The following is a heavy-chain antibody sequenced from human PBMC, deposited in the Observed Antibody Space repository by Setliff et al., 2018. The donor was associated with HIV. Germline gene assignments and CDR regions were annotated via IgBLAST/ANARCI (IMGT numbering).Heavy chain of an antibody. D-gene: IGHD3-22*01. CDR2: IHYNERT. CDR3: ASRVYYYDSNNFLREEGFDP. J-gene: IGHJ5*02. CDR1: GGSASNSRYY. Sequence: KASETLSLTCTVSGGSASNSRYYWAWIRQPPGKGLEYIGSIHYNERTYYNPSLKSRVAISIDTSKNQFSLNLTSVTAAYTAVYYCASRVYYYDSNNFLREEGFDPWGQGTLVTVSS. V-gene: IGHV4-39*01.